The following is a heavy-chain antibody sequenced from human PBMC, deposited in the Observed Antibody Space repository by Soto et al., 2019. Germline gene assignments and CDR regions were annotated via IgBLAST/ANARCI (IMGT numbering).Heavy chain of an antibody. D-gene: IGHD4-4*01. Sequence: ASVKVSCKASGYTFTTYGISWVRQAPGQGLEWMGWINVYNGNTKYAQKFQGRVTISADKFTGTAYMELTGLRSDDTAVYYCAGDPDSHYNDSHASSYPWGQGTLVTVSS. CDR3: AGDPDSHYNDSHASSYP. CDR2: INVYNGNT. J-gene: IGHJ5*02. V-gene: IGHV1-18*01. CDR1: GYTFTTYG.